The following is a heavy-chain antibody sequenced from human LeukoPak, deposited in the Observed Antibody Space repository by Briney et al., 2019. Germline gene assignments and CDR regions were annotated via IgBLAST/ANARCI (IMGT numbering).Heavy chain of an antibody. Sequence: SQTLSLTCAISGDSVSSNSAAWNWIRQSPSRGLEWLGRTYYRSKWYNDYAGSVKSRITINPDTSKNQFSLQLNSVTPEDTAVYYCASLYDSSGYFDYWGQGTLVTVSS. CDR3: ASLYDSSGYFDY. CDR2: TYYRSKWYN. CDR1: GDSVSSNSAA. J-gene: IGHJ4*02. V-gene: IGHV6-1*01. D-gene: IGHD3-22*01.